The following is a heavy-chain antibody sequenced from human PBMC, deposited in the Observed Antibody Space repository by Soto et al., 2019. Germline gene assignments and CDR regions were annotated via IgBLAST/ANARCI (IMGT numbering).Heavy chain of an antibody. CDR3: ARCGPIRDRYNSGNFAY. Sequence: SVKVSCKASGGTFSSYAISWVRQAPGQGLEWMGGIIPIFGTANYAQKFQGRVTITADESTSTAYMELSSLRSEDTAVYYCARCGPIRDRYNSGNFAYWGQGTLVTVSS. CDR1: GGTFSSYA. CDR2: IIPIFGTA. D-gene: IGHD5-12*01. J-gene: IGHJ4*02. V-gene: IGHV1-69*13.